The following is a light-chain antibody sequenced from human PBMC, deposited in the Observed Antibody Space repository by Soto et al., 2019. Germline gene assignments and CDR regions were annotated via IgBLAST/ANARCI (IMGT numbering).Light chain of an antibody. J-gene: IGKJ1*01. CDR1: QSVSSC. Sequence: EIVLTQSPATLSLSPGERATLSCRASQSVSSCLAWYQQKPGQAPRLLIYGASNRATGIPARFSGSGSGTDFTLAISSLEPEDFAVYYCQQCNNWPRTFGQGTKVEIK. CDR2: GAS. CDR3: QQCNNWPRT. V-gene: IGKV3-11*01.